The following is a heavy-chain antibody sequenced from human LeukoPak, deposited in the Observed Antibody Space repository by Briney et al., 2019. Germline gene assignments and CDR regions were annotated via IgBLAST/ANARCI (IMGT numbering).Heavy chain of an antibody. Sequence: GGSLRLSCAASGFTFSTYAMSWVRQAAGKGLEWVSLISGSGGGTYYADSVKGRFTISRDNSKNTLYLQLNSLRAEDTAVYYCAKDRLYDYVWGSYPSIDYWGQGTLVTVSS. D-gene: IGHD3-16*02. CDR1: GFTFSTYA. CDR3: AKDRLYDYVWGSYPSIDY. V-gene: IGHV3-23*01. J-gene: IGHJ4*02. CDR2: ISGSGGGT.